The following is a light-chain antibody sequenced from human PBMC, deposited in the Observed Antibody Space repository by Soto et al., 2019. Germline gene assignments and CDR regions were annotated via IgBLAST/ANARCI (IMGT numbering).Light chain of an antibody. CDR3: QSYDSSLSGVV. V-gene: IGLV1-40*01. J-gene: IGLJ2*01. Sequence: QSVLTQPPSESGAPGQRVTISCTGSSSNIGAGYDVHWYQQLPGTAPKLLIYGNSNRPSGVPDRFSGSKSGTSASLAITGLQAEDEADYYCQSYDSSLSGVVFGGGTQLTVL. CDR2: GNS. CDR1: SSNIGAGYD.